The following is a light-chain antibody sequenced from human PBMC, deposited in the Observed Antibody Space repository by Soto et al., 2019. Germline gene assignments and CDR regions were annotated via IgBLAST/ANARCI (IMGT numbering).Light chain of an antibody. J-gene: IGKJ1*01. CDR1: QSVSSTY. CDR2: GAS. V-gene: IGKV3-20*01. CDR3: QQCGSSPRT. Sequence: GLTQSPGTLSLSPGERATLSCRASQSVSSTYLAWYQQKPGQAPRLLIYGASSRATGIPDRFSGSGSGTDFTLTISRLEPEDFAVYYCQQCGSSPRTFGQGTKVAI.